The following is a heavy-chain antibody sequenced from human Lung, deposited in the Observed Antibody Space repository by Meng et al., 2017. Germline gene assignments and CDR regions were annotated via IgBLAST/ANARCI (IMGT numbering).Heavy chain of an antibody. D-gene: IGHD2-2*01. Sequence: QVQLQGSGPGLVKPSGTLSLTCGVSGGSISSSIWWSWVRQPPGKGLEWIGEIYHSGGTKYNPSLKSRVTISVDKSKNQFSLKLSSVTAADTAVYYCARGLGEAVVPRTMFDYWGQGTLVTVSS. J-gene: IGHJ4*02. CDR1: GGSISSSIW. CDR3: ARGLGEAVVPRTMFDY. V-gene: IGHV4-4*02. CDR2: IYHSGGT.